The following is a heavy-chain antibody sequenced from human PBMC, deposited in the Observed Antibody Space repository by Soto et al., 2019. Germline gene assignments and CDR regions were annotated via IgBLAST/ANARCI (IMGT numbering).Heavy chain of an antibody. V-gene: IGHV4-31*03. D-gene: IGHD6-6*01. Sequence: PSETLSLTCTVSGGSISSGGYYWSWIRQHPGKGLEWIGYIYYSGSTYYNPSLKSRVTISVDTSKNQFSLKLSSVTAADTAVYYCARDPIAARGYYYYGMDVWGQGTTVTVSS. CDR2: IYYSGST. J-gene: IGHJ6*02. CDR1: GGSISSGGYY. CDR3: ARDPIAARGYYYYGMDV.